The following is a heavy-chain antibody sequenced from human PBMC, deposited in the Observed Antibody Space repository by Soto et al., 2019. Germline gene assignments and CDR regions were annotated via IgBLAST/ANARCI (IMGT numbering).Heavy chain of an antibody. CDR3: ARGVGTHIVVVTAILDY. J-gene: IGHJ4*02. CDR2: INHSGST. Sequence: SFSGYYWSWIRQPPGKGLEWIGEINHSGSTNYNPSLKSRVTISVDTSKNQFSLKLSSVTAADTAVYYCARGVGTHIVVVTAILDYWGQGTLVTVSS. D-gene: IGHD2-21*02. V-gene: IGHV4-34*01. CDR1: SFSGYY.